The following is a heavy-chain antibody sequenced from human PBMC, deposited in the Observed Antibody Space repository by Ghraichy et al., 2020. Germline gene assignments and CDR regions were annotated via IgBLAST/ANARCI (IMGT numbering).Heavy chain of an antibody. D-gene: IGHD6-13*01. J-gene: IGHJ1*01. CDR3: AKPKGRGSSWYSSAEYFQH. CDR2: ISGSGGST. CDR1: GFTFSSYA. Sequence: GGSLRLSCAASGFTFSSYAMSWVRQAPGKGLEWVSAISGSGGSTYYADSVKGRFTISRDNSKNTLYLQMNSLRAEDTAVYYCAKPKGRGSSWYSSAEYFQHWGQGTLVTVSS. V-gene: IGHV3-23*01.